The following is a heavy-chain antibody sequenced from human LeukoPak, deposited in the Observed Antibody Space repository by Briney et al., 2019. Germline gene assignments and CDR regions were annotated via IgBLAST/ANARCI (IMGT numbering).Heavy chain of an antibody. D-gene: IGHD1-20*01. J-gene: IGHJ1*01. CDR1: GFTFSSYG. CDR2: IRYDGSNK. CDR3: AKDAYNWNPKEVAEYFQH. Sequence: GGSLRLSCAASGFTFSSYGMHWVRQAPGKGLEWVAFIRYDGSNKYYADSVKGRFTISRDNSKNTLYLQMNSLRAEDTAVYHCAKDAYNWNPKEVAEYFQHWGQGTLVTVSS. V-gene: IGHV3-30*02.